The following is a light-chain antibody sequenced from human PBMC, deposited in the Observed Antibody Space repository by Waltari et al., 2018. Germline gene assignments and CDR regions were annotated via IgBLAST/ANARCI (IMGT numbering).Light chain of an antibody. CDR2: RNN. Sequence: QSVLTLAPSVSGTPGQRVTVPCSATSSNIGHNDAYLYPQLPGTAPKLLIYRNNQRPSGVPDRFSGSKSGTSASLAISGLRSEDEADYYCAAWDDSLSPNVVFGGGTKLTVL. V-gene: IGLV1-47*01. CDR3: AAWDDSLSPNVV. J-gene: IGLJ2*01. CDR1: SSNIGHND.